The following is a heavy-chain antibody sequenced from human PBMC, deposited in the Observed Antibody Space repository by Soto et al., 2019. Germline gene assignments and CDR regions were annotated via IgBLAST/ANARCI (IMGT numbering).Heavy chain of an antibody. CDR1: GFTFSSYW. V-gene: IGHV3-7*01. J-gene: IGHJ4*02. CDR3: ARDRFGMVRGVDRFDY. CDR2: IKQDGSEK. Sequence: PGGSLRLSCAASGFTFSSYWMSWVRQAPGKGLEWVANIKQDGSEKYYVDSVKGRFTISRDNAKNSLYLQMNSLRAEDTAVYYCARDRFGMVRGVDRFDYWGQGTLVTVSS. D-gene: IGHD3-10*01.